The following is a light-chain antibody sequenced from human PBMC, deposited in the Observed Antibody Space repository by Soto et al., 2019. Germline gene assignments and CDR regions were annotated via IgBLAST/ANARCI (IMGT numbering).Light chain of an antibody. Sequence: EVVLTQSPGTLSLSPGESDTLSCRASQSVSSNYLAWYQQKPGQAPRLLIYGVSTRATGIPDRFSGSGSGTDFSLTISSLEPEDFALYYYQQYFTSPLTFGGGTKVEIK. CDR1: QSVSSNY. CDR2: GVS. CDR3: QQYFTSPLT. V-gene: IGKV3-20*01. J-gene: IGKJ4*01.